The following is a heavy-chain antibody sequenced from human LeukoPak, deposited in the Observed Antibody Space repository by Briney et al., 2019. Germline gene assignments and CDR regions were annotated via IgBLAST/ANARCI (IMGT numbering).Heavy chain of an antibody. CDR1: GDSISNHY. Sequence: SETLSLTCTVSGDSISNHYWSWIRQPPGKGLEWIGYIHYSGSTKYNPSLKSRVTISLDSSKTQFSLKLSSVTAADTGVYYCATNAGPAALDAVDIWGQGTKVTVSS. J-gene: IGHJ3*02. CDR3: ATNAGPAALDAVDI. V-gene: IGHV4-59*08. CDR2: IHYSGST. D-gene: IGHD2-2*01.